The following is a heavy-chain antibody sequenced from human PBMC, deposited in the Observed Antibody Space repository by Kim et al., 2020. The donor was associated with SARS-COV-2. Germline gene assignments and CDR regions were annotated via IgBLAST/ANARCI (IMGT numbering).Heavy chain of an antibody. CDR1: GFTFSSYG. J-gene: IGHJ4*02. D-gene: IGHD3-22*01. V-gene: IGHV3-30*18. CDR2: ISYDGSNK. Sequence: GGSLRLSCAASGFTFSSYGMHWVRQAPGKGPEWVAVISYDGSNKYYADSVKGRFTISRDNSKNTLYLQMNSLRADDTAVYYCAKEKFDSSGFADYWGQGTLVTVSS. CDR3: AKEKFDSSGFADY.